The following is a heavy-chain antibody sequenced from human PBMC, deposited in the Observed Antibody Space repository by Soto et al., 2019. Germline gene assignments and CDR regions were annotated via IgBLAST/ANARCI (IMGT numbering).Heavy chain of an antibody. CDR2: LYTEGTT. Sequence: TGGSLRLSCVASGLTVSHNYMAWVRQAPEMGLEWVSILYTEGTTYYADSVKGRFTISRDSSKNTLFLQMDSLRAEDTAVYYCVRPRPSGENYGMDVWGQGPTVTVSS. V-gene: IGHV3-53*01. CDR3: VRPRPSGENYGMDV. CDR1: GLTVSHNY. J-gene: IGHJ6*02. D-gene: IGHD3-16*01.